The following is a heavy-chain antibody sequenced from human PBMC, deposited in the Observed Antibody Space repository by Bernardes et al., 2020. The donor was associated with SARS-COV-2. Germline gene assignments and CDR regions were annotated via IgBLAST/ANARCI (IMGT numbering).Heavy chain of an antibody. CDR1: GFTFSTLY. Sequence: VGSLIRSCAASGFTFSTLYMHWVRQAPGQGLVWVSRISSDGSRTAYADSVKGRFTVSRDNTKNTLDLQMDGLRADDTAVYYCARIGGSDASNDYWGRGTLVTVSS. J-gene: IGHJ4*01. CDR2: ISSDGSRT. CDR3: ARIGGSDASNDY. V-gene: IGHV3-74*01. D-gene: IGHD3-10*01.